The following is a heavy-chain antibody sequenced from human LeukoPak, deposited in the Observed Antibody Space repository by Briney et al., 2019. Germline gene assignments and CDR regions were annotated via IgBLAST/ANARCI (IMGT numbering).Heavy chain of an antibody. CDR1: GFTFSSYG. CDR3: ARDLKALRYFDWLSD. J-gene: IGHJ4*02. CDR2: IWYDGSNK. D-gene: IGHD3-9*01. Sequence: PGGSLGLSCAASGFTFSSYGMHWVRQAPGKGLEWVAVIWYDGSNKYYVDSVKGRFTISRDNSKSTLYLQMNSLRAEDTAVYYCARDLKALRYFDWLSDWGQGTLVTVSS. V-gene: IGHV3-33*01.